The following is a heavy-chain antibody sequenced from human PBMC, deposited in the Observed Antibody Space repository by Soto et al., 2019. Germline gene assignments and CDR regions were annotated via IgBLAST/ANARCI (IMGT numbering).Heavy chain of an antibody. CDR1: GFTFSSYA. J-gene: IGHJ6*02. CDR2: ISGSGGST. CDR3: AKAKREGVLRFWPNGGYYYYYGMDV. Sequence: GGSLRLSCAASGFTFSSYAMSWVRQAPGKGLEWVSAISGSGGSTYYADSVKGRFTISRDNSKNTLYLQMNSLRAEDTAVYYCAKAKREGVLRFWPNGGYYYYYGMDVWGQGTTVTVSS. V-gene: IGHV3-23*01. D-gene: IGHD3-3*01.